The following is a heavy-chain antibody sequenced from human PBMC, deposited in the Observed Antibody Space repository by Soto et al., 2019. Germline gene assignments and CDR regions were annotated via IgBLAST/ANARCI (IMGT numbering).Heavy chain of an antibody. CDR3: ARVDCSSTSCYYRNWFDP. V-gene: IGHV1-18*01. CDR2: ISAYNGNT. CDR1: GYTFTSYG. J-gene: IGHJ5*02. D-gene: IGHD2-2*01. Sequence: GASVKVSCKASGYTFTSYGISWVRQAPGQGLEWMGWISAYNGNTNYAQKLQGRVTMTTDTSTSTAYMELRSLRSDDTAVYYCARVDCSSTSCYYRNWFDPWGQGTLVTVSS.